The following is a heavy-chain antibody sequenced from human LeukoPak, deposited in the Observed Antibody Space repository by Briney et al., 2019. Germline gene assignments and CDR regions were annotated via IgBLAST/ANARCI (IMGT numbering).Heavy chain of an antibody. D-gene: IGHD6-6*01. V-gene: IGHV1-69*04. CDR1: GGTFSSYA. Sequence: SVKVSCKASGGTFSSYAISWVRQAPGQGLEWMGRIIPILGIANYAQKFQGRVTITADKSTSTAYMELSSLRSEDTAVYYCAKDGAARXSRNDYWGQGTLVTVSS. CDR2: IIPILGIA. J-gene: IGHJ4*02. CDR3: AKDGAARXSRNDY.